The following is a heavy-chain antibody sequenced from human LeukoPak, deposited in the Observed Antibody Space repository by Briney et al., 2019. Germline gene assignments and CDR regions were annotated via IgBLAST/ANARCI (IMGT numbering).Heavy chain of an antibody. J-gene: IGHJ4*02. CDR3: ARARLAGSLGNFHY. D-gene: IGHD7-27*01. Sequence: SVKVSCKASGGTFTIYAINWVRQAPGLGLEWMGRIIPIFGTANYAQKFQGRVTITTDESTSTAYMELSSLRSEDTAVYYCARARLAGSLGNFHYWGQGTLVTVSS. CDR1: GGTFTIYA. V-gene: IGHV1-69*05. CDR2: IIPIFGTA.